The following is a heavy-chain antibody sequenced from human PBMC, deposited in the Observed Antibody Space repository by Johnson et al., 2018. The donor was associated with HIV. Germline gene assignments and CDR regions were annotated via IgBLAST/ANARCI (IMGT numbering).Heavy chain of an antibody. D-gene: IGHD1-26*01. CDR3: ARDHWDWVGATDAFDI. V-gene: IGHV3-11*04. Sequence: QVHLVESGGGLVQPGGSLRLSCAASGFTFSDYYMSWIRQAPGKGLEWVSYISSSGGSIYYADSVKGRFTISRDNAKNSLYLQMNSLRAEDTAVYYCARDHWDWVGATDAFDIWGQGTMVTVSS. CDR1: GFTFSDYY. CDR2: ISSSGGSI. J-gene: IGHJ3*02.